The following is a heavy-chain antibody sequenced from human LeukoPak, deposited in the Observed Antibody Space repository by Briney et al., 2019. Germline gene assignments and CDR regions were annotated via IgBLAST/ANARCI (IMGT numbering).Heavy chain of an antibody. CDR1: GFSLSTRGVG. J-gene: IGHJ4*02. CDR3: AHTRVAGYFEY. CDR2: IYWDDDK. D-gene: IGHD6-19*01. V-gene: IGHV2-5*02. Sequence: SGPSLVHPTPTLTLTCTFSGFSLSTRGVGVGWIRQPPGKALGWLALIYWDDDKRYSPSLESRLPNTKHTSKYQVVRTITNMDPLHTATYYGAHTRVAGYFEYSGQGTLVTVSS.